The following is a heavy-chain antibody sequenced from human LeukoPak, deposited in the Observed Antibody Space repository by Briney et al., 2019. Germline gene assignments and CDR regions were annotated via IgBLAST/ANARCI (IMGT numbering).Heavy chain of an antibody. Sequence: SETLSLTCTVSGDSISSSSYYWGWIRQPPGKGLEWIGSMYYSGSTYYNPSLKSRVTISVDTSKNQFSLKLSSVTAADTAVYYCARQYSDILTGYHRGELYWYFDLWGRGTLVTVSS. CDR1: GDSISSSSYY. CDR3: ARQYSDILTGYHRGELYWYFDL. CDR2: MYYSGST. D-gene: IGHD3-9*01. J-gene: IGHJ2*01. V-gene: IGHV4-39*01.